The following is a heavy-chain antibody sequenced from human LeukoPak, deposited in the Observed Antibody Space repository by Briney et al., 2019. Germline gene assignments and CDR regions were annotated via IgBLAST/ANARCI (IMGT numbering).Heavy chain of an antibody. CDR1: GFKFSTYW. V-gene: IGHV3-7*01. D-gene: IGHD6-19*01. CDR2: IKQDGSDK. CDR3: ARDPPSGWYGATFDY. Sequence: GGSLRLSCVASGFKFSTYWMSWVRQAPGKGLEWVANIKQDGSDKYYVDSVKGRFTISRDNAKNSLYLQMNSLRAEDTAVYYCARDPPSGWYGATFDYWGQGTLVTVSS. J-gene: IGHJ4*02.